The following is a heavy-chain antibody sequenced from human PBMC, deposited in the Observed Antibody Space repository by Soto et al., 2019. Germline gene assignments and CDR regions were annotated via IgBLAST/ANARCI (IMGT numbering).Heavy chain of an antibody. V-gene: IGHV1-24*01. CDR1: GYTLTELS. CDR3: ATGPMSGTAMYY. D-gene: IGHD5-18*01. CDR2: FDPEDGET. Sequence: ASVKVSCKVSGYTLTELSMHWVRQAPGKGLEWMGGFDPEDGETIYAQKFQGRVTMTEDTSTDTAYMELSSLRSEDTAMYYCATGPMSGTAMYYWGQGTLVTVSS. J-gene: IGHJ4*02.